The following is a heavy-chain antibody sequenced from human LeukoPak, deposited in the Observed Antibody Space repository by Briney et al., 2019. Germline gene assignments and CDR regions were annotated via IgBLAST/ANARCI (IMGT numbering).Heavy chain of an antibody. Sequence: GGSLRLSCAASGFPFDDYGMLWVRQGRGKGLEWVSFISWHGETTYYSDSVKGRFTISRDSGTNSLYLPMNRLRTEDTGFYYCAKNFGPRGVGATPQYGGQGTVVIVSS. V-gene: IGHV3-43D*03. CDR2: ISWHGETT. J-gene: IGHJ4*02. D-gene: IGHD1-26*01. CDR3: AKNFGPRGVGATPQY. CDR1: GFPFDDYG.